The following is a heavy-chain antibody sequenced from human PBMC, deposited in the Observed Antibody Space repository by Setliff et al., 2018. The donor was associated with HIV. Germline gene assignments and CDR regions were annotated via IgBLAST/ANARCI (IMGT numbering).Heavy chain of an antibody. J-gene: IGHJ6*02. CDR2: IKEAGSEK. V-gene: IGHV3-7*01. Sequence: PGGSLRLSCAVSGFTFSSYNMNWVRQAPGKGLEWVANIKEAGSEKYYWGSVKGRFTISRDNAKNSLYLQMNSLRAEETAVYYCAREPHELRYFDWLLYPAYYYYGMDVWGQGTTVTVSS. CDR1: GFTFSSYN. CDR3: AREPHELRYFDWLLYPAYYYYGMDV. D-gene: IGHD3-9*01.